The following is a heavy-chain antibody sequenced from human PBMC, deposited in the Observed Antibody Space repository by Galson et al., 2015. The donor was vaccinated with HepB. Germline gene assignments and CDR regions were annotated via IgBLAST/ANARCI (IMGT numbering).Heavy chain of an antibody. J-gene: IGHJ4*02. V-gene: IGHV3-30*02. Sequence: SLRLSCAAPGFTFSSYGMHWVRQAPGKGLEWVTFIRYDGSNKYYADSVKGRFNISRDNSKNTLYLQMNSLRAEDTAVYYCAKAWPVYCSGGSCYSNDYWGQGTLVTVSS. CDR3: AKAWPVYCSGGSCYSNDY. CDR2: IRYDGSNK. CDR1: GFTFSSYG. D-gene: IGHD2-15*01.